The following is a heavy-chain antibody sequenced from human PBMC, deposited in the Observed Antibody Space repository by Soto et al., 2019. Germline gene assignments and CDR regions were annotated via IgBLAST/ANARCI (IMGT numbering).Heavy chain of an antibody. CDR3: ARGQSWVPPLKLPGMDV. CDR1: GGSISSGGYY. D-gene: IGHD2-21*01. CDR2: IYYSGST. Sequence: PSETLSLTCTVSGGSISSGGYYWSWIRQHPGKGLEWIGYIYYSGSTYYNPSLKSRVTISVDTSKNQFSLKLSSVTAADTAVYYCARGQSWVPPLKLPGMDVWGQGTTVTVSS. V-gene: IGHV4-31*03. J-gene: IGHJ6*02.